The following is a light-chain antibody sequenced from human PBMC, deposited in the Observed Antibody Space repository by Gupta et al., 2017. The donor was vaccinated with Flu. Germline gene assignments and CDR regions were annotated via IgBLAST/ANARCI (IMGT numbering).Light chain of an antibody. V-gene: IGLV3-21*02. Sequence: ITCGGKNIGSRSVPWYQQKPGQAPVLVVYDDTDRPSGIPDRFSGFNSGDTATLTINRVEAGDEADYYCQVWDSSSDHPGVFGTGTKLTVL. CDR3: QVWDSSSDHPGV. J-gene: IGLJ1*01. CDR1: NIGSRS. CDR2: DDT.